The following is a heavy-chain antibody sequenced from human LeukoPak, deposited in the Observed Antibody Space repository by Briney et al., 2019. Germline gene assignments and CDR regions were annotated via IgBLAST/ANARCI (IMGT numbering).Heavy chain of an antibody. J-gene: IGHJ4*02. D-gene: IGHD1-26*01. V-gene: IGHV3-13*01. CDR3: ARQMQSHGNFDS. Sequence: GGSLRLSCAASGFTVSSYAMHWVRQPIGKGLEWVSALGIGGDTFYPGSVKGRFTISRENARNSLYLQMNSLRAEDTAMYYCARQMQSHGNFDSWGQGTLVTVSS. CDR2: LGIGGDT. CDR1: GFTVSSYA.